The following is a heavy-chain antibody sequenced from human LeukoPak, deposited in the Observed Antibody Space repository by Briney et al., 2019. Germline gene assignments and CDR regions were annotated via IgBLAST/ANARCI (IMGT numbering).Heavy chain of an antibody. CDR3: ARIVRYDSSGYSPY. D-gene: IGHD3-22*01. J-gene: IGHJ4*02. CDR2: IYHSGST. V-gene: IGHV4-4*02. CDR1: GGSISSSNW. Sequence: SETLSLTCAVSGGSISSSNWWSWVRQPPGKGLEWIGEIYHSGSTNYNPSLKSRVTISVDKSKNQFSLKLSSVTAADTAVYYCARIVRYDSSGYSPYWGQGTLVTVSS.